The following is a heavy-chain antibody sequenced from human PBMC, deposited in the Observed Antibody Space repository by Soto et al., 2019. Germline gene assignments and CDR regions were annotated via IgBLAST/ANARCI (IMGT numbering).Heavy chain of an antibody. CDR3: ARGSWELPASLFDY. Sequence: GGSLRLSCASSGFTFSSYAMHWVRQAPGKGLEWVAVISYDRSNKYYADSVKGRFTISRDNSKNTLYLQMNSLRAEDTAVYYCARGSWELPASLFDYWGQGTLVTVSS. J-gene: IGHJ4*02. CDR1: GFTFSSYA. D-gene: IGHD1-26*01. V-gene: IGHV3-30-3*01. CDR2: ISYDRSNK.